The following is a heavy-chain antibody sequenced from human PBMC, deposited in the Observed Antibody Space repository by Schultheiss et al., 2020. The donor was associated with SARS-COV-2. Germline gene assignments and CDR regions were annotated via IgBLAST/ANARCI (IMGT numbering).Heavy chain of an antibody. CDR3: ARGLGYCSSTSCSEGNDY. V-gene: IGHV4-30-4*01. D-gene: IGHD2-2*01. J-gene: IGHJ4*02. CDR1: GGSISSGDYY. Sequence: SETLSLTCTVSGGSISSGDYYWSWIRQPPGKGLEWIGYIYYSGSTYYNPSLKSRVTISVDTSKNQFSLKLSSVTAADTAVYYCARGLGYCSSTSCSEGNDYWGQGTLVTVSS. CDR2: IYYSGST.